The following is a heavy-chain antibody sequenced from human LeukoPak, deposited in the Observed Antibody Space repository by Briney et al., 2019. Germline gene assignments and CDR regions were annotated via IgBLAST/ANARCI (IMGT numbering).Heavy chain of an antibody. V-gene: IGHV4-30-2*01. J-gene: IGHJ4*02. CDR3: ARLAPPNPY. Sequence: SQTLSLTCAVSGGSISSGGYSWSWIRQPPGKGLEWIGEINHSGSTNYNSPLKSRVTISVDTSKNQFSLKLTSVTAADTAVYYCARLAPPNPYWGQGTLVTVSS. CDR1: GGSISSGGYS. CDR2: INHSGST.